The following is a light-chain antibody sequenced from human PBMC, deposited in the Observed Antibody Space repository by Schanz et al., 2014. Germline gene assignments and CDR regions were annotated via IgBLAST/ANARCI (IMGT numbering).Light chain of an antibody. V-gene: IGKV3-20*01. Sequence: EIVLTQSPGTLSLSPGERATLSCRASQSVTSSYLAWYQQKPGQAPRLLISGASSRATGIPDRFSGSGSGTDFTLTISRLEPEDFAVYYCQQYGSSPWTFGQGTKVEIK. J-gene: IGKJ1*01. CDR1: QSVTSSY. CDR3: QQYGSSPWT. CDR2: GAS.